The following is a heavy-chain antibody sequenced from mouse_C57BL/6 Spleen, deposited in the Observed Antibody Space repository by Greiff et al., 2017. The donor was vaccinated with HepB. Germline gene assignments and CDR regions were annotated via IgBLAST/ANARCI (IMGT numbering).Heavy chain of an antibody. V-gene: IGHV1-9*01. J-gene: IGHJ4*01. D-gene: IGHD2-3*01. CDR1: GYTFTGYW. Sequence: VQLQQSGAELMKPGASVKLSCKATGYTFTGYWIEWVKQRPGHGLEWIGEILPGSGSTNYNEKFKGKATFTADTSSNTAYMQLSSLTTEDSAINYCARPRDDGYYVKYAMDYWGQGTSGTVSS. CDR3: ARPRDDGYYVKYAMDY. CDR2: ILPGSGST.